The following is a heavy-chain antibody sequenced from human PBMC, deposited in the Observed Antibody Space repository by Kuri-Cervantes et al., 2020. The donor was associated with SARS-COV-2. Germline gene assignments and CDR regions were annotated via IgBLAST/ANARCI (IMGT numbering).Heavy chain of an antibody. D-gene: IGHD3-22*01. CDR1: GFTFSSYG. CDR2: ISYDGSNK. J-gene: IGHJ3*02. Sequence: GGSLRLSCAASGFTFSSYGMHWVRQAPGKGLEWVAVISYDGSNKYYADSVKGRLTISRDNSKNTLYLQMNSLRAEDTAVYYCAKVTRSGYFPFAFDIWGQGTMVTVSS. V-gene: IGHV3-30*18. CDR3: AKVTRSGYFPFAFDI.